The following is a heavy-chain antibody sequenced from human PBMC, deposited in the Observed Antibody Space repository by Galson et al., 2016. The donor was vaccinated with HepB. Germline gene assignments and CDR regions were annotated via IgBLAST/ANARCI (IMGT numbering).Heavy chain of an antibody. CDR3: AKGGTPVDY. CDR1: GFTFTFYA. CDR2: IAGIGGGI. J-gene: IGHJ4*02. V-gene: IGHV3-23*01. D-gene: IGHD1-1*01. Sequence: SLRLSCAASGFTFTFYAMTWVRQAPGKGLEWLSSIAGIGGGIYYADSVKGRFAISRDNSKNTLYLQMNSLRPEDTALYYCAKGGTPVDYWGQGTLVTVSS.